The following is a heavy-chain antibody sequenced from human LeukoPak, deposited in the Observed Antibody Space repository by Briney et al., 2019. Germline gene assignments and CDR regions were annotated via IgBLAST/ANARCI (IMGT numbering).Heavy chain of an antibody. CDR2: ISSSGSTI. CDR3: ARDPGIAAVEDAFDI. J-gene: IGHJ3*02. D-gene: IGHD6-13*01. V-gene: IGHV3-48*03. CDR1: GFTFSSYE. Sequence: GGSLRLSCAASGFTFSSYEMNCVRQAPGKGLEWVSYISSSGSTIYYADSVKGRFTISRDNAKNSLYLQMNSLRAEDTAVYYCARDPGIAAVEDAFDIWGQGTMVTVSS.